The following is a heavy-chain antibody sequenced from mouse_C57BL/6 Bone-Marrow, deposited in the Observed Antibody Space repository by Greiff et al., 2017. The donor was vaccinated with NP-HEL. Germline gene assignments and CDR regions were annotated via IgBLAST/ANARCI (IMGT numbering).Heavy chain of an antibody. V-gene: IGHV1-50*01. CDR1: GYTFTSYW. Sequence: QVQLQQPGAELVKPGASVKLSCKASGYTFTSYWMQWVKQRPGQGLEWIGEIDPSASYTNYNQKFKGKATLTADTSSSTAYMQLCSLTYEDSAVYYCAREGAYYGSSSYAMDYWGQGTSVTVSS. CDR2: IDPSASYT. D-gene: IGHD1-1*01. CDR3: AREGAYYGSSSYAMDY. J-gene: IGHJ4*01.